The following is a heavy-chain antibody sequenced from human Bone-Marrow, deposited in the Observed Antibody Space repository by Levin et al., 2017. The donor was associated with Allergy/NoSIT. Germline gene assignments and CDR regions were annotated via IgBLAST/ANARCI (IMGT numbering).Heavy chain of an antibody. D-gene: IGHD3-9*01. Sequence: ASVKVSCKASGFTFTNYYMHWVRQAPGQGLQWMGLINPTGASSTYAQKFQGRVIMTRDTSTNTVYMDLGSLTSEDTAVYYCARGGNDTSDYYYYIDGWGKGTTVIVSS. CDR2: INPTGASS. V-gene: IGHV1-46*03. CDR3: ARGGNDTSDYYYYIDG. CDR1: GFTFTNYY. J-gene: IGHJ6*03.